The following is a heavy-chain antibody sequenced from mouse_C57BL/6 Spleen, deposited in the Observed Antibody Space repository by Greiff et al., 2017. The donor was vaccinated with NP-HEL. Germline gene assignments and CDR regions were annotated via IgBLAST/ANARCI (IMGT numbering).Heavy chain of an antibody. J-gene: IGHJ1*03. CDR3: ARHYGNYWDFDG. CDR1: EYEFPSHD. CDR2: INSDGGST. V-gene: IGHV5-2*01. Sequence: EVNVVESGGGLVQPGESLKLSCESNEYEFPSHDMSWVRKTPEKRLELVAAINSDGGSTYYPDTMERRFILSRVTTKKTLELQMSRLRSEDAAEYYRARHYGNYWDFDGWGTGTTVTVAS. D-gene: IGHD2-1*01.